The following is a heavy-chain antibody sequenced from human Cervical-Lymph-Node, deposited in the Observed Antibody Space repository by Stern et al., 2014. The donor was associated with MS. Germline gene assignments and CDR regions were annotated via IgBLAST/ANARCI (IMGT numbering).Heavy chain of an antibody. CDR3: ARLTGRKMPSDY. J-gene: IGHJ4*02. CDR2: ITGRSNDI. D-gene: IGHD1-14*01. CDR1: GFTFSDYS. Sequence: EVQLVESGGGLVQPGGSLRLSCAASGFTFSDYSMSWVRQAPGKGLECVSSITGRSNDINYADSVKGRFTVSRDNAKNSLYLQMNSLRDDDTAVYYCARLTGRKMPSDYWGQGTLVTVSS. V-gene: IGHV3-48*02.